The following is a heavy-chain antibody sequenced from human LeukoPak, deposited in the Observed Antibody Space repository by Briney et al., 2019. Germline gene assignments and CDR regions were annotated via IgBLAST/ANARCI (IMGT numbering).Heavy chain of an antibody. CDR2: INPNSGAK. CDR1: GYTFTGYY. CDR3: AREGPLRLPYFDP. Sequence: ASVKVSCKASGYTFTGYYMHWVRQAPGHGLEWMGWINPNSGAKNYAQKFQGRVTMTRDTSVITAYMELSRLRSDDTAVYYCAREGPLRLPYFDPWGQGTLVTVSS. D-gene: IGHD5/OR15-5a*01. V-gene: IGHV1-2*02. J-gene: IGHJ5*02.